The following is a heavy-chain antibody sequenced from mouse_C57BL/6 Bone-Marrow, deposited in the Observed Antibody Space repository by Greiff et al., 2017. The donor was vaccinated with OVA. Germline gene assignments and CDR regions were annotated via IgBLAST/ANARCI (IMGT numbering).Heavy chain of an antibody. CDR1: GYPFTSYW. V-gene: IGHV1-55*01. CDR2: IYPGSGST. J-gene: IGHJ2*01. CDR3: AREGRLPYYFDY. D-gene: IGHD2-2*01. Sequence: QVQLQQPGAELVKPGASVKVSCKASGYPFTSYWITWVKQRPGQGLEWIGDIYPGSGSTNYNEKFKSKATLTVDTSSSTAYMQLSSLTSEDSAVYYCAREGRLPYYFDYWGQGTTLTVSS.